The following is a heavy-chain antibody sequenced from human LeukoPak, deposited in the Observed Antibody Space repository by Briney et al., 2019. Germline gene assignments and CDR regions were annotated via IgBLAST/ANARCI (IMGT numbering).Heavy chain of an antibody. J-gene: IGHJ3*02. CDR2: ITSGGST. CDR1: GFTFSSYA. CDR3: AKEASRGFDI. V-gene: IGHV3-23*01. D-gene: IGHD6-6*01. Sequence: GGSLRLSCAASGFTFSSYAMSWVRQAPGKGLEWVSGITSGGSTYKVDSVKGRFTISRDNSKNTLYLQMNSLRAEDTAVYYCAKEASRGFDIWGQGTMVTVSS.